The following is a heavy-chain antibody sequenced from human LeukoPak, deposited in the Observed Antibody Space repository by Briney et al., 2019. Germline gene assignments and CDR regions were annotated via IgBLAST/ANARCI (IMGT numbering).Heavy chain of an antibody. D-gene: IGHD6-19*01. V-gene: IGHV1-2*02. CDR1: GYTFTAYY. CDR3: ARVVGSSGWRYYYYYYGMDV. J-gene: IGHJ6*02. Sequence: GASVKVSCTASGYTFTAYYLHWVRQAPGQGLEWVGWINSNNGGTGYAQKFQGRVTMTRDTSISTAYMELSRLRSDDTAVYYCARVVGSSGWRYYYYYYGMDVWGQGTTVTVSS. CDR2: INSNNGGT.